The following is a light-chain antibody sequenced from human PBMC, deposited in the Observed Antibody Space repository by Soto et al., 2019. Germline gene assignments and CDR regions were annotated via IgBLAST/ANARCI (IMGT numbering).Light chain of an antibody. V-gene: IGKV3-11*01. CDR3: QQRSIWPLT. Sequence: EIVLTQSPATLSLSPGERATLSCRATENLRTFLAWYQQKAGQAPRLLIYDASNRATGIPDRFSDSGSGTDFTLTISNLEPEDSVVYYCQQRSIWPLTFGGGTKVDIK. J-gene: IGKJ4*01. CDR2: DAS. CDR1: ENLRTF.